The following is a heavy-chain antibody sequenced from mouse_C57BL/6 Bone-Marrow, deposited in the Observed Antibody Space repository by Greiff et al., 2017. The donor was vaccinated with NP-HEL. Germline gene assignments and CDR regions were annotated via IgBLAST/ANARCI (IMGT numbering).Heavy chain of an antibody. V-gene: IGHV14-4*01. D-gene: IGHD2-4*01. CDR1: GFNIKDDY. Sequence: EVQLQQSGAELVRPGASVKLSCTASGFNIKDDYMHWVKQRPEQGLEWIGWIDPENGDTEYASKFQGKATITADTSSNTAYLQLSSLTSEDTAVYYCTTRGYDYDGYAMDYWGQGTSVTVSS. CDR2: IDPENGDT. J-gene: IGHJ4*01. CDR3: TTRGYDYDGYAMDY.